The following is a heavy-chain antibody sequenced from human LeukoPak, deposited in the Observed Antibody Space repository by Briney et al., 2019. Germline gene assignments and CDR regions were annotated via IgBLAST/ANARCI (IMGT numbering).Heavy chain of an antibody. Sequence: GGSLRLSCAASGFIVSNIYMSWVRQAPGKGLEWISVVYHGENTYHADSVKGRFTISRDNSKNMLFLQKNSLRAEDTAVYYCVASTYSQRNYFDVWGQGTLVTVSS. CDR1: GFIVSNIY. CDR3: VASTYSQRNYFDV. D-gene: IGHD6-19*01. J-gene: IGHJ4*02. CDR2: VYHGENT. V-gene: IGHV3-53*01.